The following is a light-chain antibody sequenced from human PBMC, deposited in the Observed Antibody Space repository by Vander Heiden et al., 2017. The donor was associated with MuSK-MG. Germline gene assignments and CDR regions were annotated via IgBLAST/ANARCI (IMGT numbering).Light chain of an antibody. CDR1: QSISNW. J-gene: IGKJ1*01. CDR3: QQYKSYPWT. V-gene: IGKV1-5*01. CDR2: DAS. Sequence: DIQMTQSPSTLSASVGDRVTITCRASQSISNWLAWYEQKPGKAPNLLIYDASSLESGVPSRFSGSGFGTEFTLTISGLQPDDSATYYCQQYKSYPWTFGQGTKVEIK.